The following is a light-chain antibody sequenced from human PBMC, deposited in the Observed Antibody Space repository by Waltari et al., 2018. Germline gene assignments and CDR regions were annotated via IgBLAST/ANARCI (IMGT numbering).Light chain of an antibody. CDR1: SSDVGSYNL. CDR2: EVS. V-gene: IGLV2-23*02. CDR3: FSYAGSSIVV. Sequence: QSALTQPASVSGSPGQSITISCTGTSSDVGSYNLVSCYQQHPGKAPKLMIYEVSKRPAGVSNRFSGSKSGTTSSLTISGLQAEDEADYCCFSYAGSSIVVFGGGTKLTVL. J-gene: IGLJ2*01.